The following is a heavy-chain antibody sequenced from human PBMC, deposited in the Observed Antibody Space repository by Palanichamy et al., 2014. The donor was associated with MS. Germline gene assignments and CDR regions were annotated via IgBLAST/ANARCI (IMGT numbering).Heavy chain of an antibody. CDR1: GDSIGSGAYY. CDR3: ARRLRRELVYFDF. Sequence: QVHLQESGPGLVKPSETLSLTCNVSGDSIGSGAYYWVWIRQSPETGLEWIGHIYYTGSAYYHPSLKNRVTISIDTSKKQFSLRANSVTAADTAVYFCARRLRRELVYFDFWGQGSLVTVSS. V-gene: IGHV4-39*01. D-gene: IGHD1-7*01. J-gene: IGHJ4*02. CDR2: IYYTGSA.